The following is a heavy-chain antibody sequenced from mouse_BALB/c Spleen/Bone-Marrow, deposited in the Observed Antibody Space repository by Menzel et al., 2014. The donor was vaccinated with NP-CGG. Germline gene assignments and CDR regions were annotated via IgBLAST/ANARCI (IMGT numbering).Heavy chain of an antibody. Sequence: QVQLKESGAELVRPGTSVKISCKASGYTFTNYWLGWVKQRPGHGLEWIGDIYPGGGYTNYNEKFKGKATLTADTSSSTAYMQLSSLTSEDSAVYFCARNYGYAMDYWGQGTSVTVSS. D-gene: IGHD1-1*01. V-gene: IGHV1-63*02. CDR3: ARNYGYAMDY. CDR2: IYPGGGYT. CDR1: GYTFTNYW. J-gene: IGHJ4*01.